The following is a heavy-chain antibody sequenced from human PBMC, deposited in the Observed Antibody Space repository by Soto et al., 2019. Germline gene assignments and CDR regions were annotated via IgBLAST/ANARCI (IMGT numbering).Heavy chain of an antibody. D-gene: IGHD6-6*01. CDR2: ISSSGSTI. CDR1: GFTFSSYE. Sequence: GGSLRLSCAASGFTFSSYEMNWVRQAPGKGLEWVSYISSSGSTIYYADSVKGRFTISRDNAKNSLYLQMNSLRAEDTAVYYCARVVMGSSSSYYYYSMDVWGKGTTVTVSS. CDR3: ARVVMGSSSSYYYYSMDV. J-gene: IGHJ6*03. V-gene: IGHV3-48*03.